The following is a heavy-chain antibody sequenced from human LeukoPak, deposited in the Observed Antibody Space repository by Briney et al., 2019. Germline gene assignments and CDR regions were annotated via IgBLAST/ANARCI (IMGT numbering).Heavy chain of an antibody. CDR2: ITGDSAYT. CDR1: GFTFSSNA. CDR3: ARYGVSSSTSYIDF. Sequence: GGSLRLSCAASGFTFSSNAVSWVRQAPGEGLKWVSCITGDSAYTYYADSVKGRFTISRDNAKNSLYLQMNSLRAEDTAVYYCARYGVSSSTSYIDFWGQGTLVTVSS. D-gene: IGHD2-2*01. V-gene: IGHV3-21*01. J-gene: IGHJ4*02.